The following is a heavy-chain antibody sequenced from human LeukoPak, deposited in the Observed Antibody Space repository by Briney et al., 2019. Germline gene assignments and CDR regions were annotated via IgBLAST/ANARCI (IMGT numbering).Heavy chain of an antibody. V-gene: IGHV1-18*01. CDR3: ARGLYPLGRGGYCSSTSCSLFDY. CDR1: GYTFTSYG. Sequence: XASGYTFTSYGISXVRQAPGQGLXXMXWISAYNGKKNYAQKLQRRVTMTTDTSTSTAYMELRSLRSDDTAVYYCARGLYPLGRGGYCSSTSCSLFDYWGQGTLVTVSS. D-gene: IGHD2-2*01. J-gene: IGHJ4*02. CDR2: ISAYNGKK.